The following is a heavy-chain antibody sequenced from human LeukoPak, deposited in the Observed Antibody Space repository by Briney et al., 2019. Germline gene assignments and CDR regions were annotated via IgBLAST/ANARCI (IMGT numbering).Heavy chain of an antibody. J-gene: IGHJ4*02. D-gene: IGHD2-2*01. Sequence: PGRSLRLSCAASGFTFSSYALNWVRQAPGKGLEWVSVISGSGSRTYYADSVQGRFTISRDNSKNTLYLQMNSLRVEDTAVYYCAKVRDIIVVPASNPLDYWGQGTLVTVSS. CDR1: GFTFSSYA. CDR2: ISGSGSRT. V-gene: IGHV3-23*01. CDR3: AKVRDIIVVPASNPLDY.